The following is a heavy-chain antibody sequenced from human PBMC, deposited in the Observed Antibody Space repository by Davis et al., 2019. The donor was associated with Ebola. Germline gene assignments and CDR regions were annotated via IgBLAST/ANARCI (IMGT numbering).Heavy chain of an antibody. CDR1: GGSISSYY. D-gene: IGHD5-12*01. Sequence: PSETLSLTCTVSGGSISSYYWSWIRQPPGKGLEWIGSIYYSGSTYYNPSLKSRVTISVDTSKNQFSLKLSSVTAADTAVYYCARGLATIPFDYWGQGTLVTVSS. CDR3: ARGLATIPFDY. CDR2: IYYSGST. J-gene: IGHJ4*02. V-gene: IGHV4-39*01.